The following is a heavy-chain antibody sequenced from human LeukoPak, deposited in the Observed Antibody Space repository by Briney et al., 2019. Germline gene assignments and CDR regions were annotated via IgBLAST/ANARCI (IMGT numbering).Heavy chain of an antibody. CDR1: GYSFTNYD. CDR3: VAMAR. J-gene: IGHJ4*02. V-gene: IGHV1-8*01. Sequence: ASVKVSCKASGYSFTNYDINWVRQATGQGLEWMGWMNPNSGNTGYAQKFQGRVTMTRDTSISTAYMALSSLTSEGTAVYYCVAMARWGQGTLVTVSS. CDR2: MNPNSGNT. D-gene: IGHD5-24*01.